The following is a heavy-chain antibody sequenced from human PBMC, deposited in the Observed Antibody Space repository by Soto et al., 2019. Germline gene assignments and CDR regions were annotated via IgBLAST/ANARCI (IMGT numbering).Heavy chain of an antibody. Sequence: SETLSLTCSVSGGSINNYWWSWIRQPAGKGLEWIGRVYSSGTTDYNPSLNSRATMSVETSKNQFSLKLSSVTAADTAVYYCARDIGSYTYGEGYWGQGIQVTVSS. J-gene: IGHJ4*02. CDR1: GGSINNYW. CDR3: ARDIGSYTYGEGY. V-gene: IGHV4-4*07. D-gene: IGHD5-18*01. CDR2: VYSSGTT.